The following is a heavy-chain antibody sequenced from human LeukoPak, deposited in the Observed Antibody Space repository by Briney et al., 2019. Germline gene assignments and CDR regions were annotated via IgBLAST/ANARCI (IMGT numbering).Heavy chain of an antibody. CDR1: GYTFTGYY. CDR3: ARDWGGDCPSDY. Sequence: ASVKVSCKASGYTFTGYYMHWVRQAPGQGLEWMGWINPNSGGTNYAQKFQGRVTMTRDTSISTAYMELSRLRSDDTAVYYCARDWGGDCPSDYWGQGPLVNVAS. CDR2: INPNSGGT. D-gene: IGHD2-21*02. J-gene: IGHJ4*02. V-gene: IGHV1-2*02.